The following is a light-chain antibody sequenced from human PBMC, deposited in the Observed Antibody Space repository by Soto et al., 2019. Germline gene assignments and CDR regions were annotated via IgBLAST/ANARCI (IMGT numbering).Light chain of an antibody. V-gene: IGKV3-20*01. J-gene: IGKJ4*01. CDR2: GAS. Sequence: EIVLTQSPGTLSLSPGERATLSCRASQSVSSSFLAWYQQKPGQAPRLLIYGASSRDTGIPDRFSGSGSGTDFTLTIGRLAPEDVAVYYCQQYGSSPLTWGGGTKVAIK. CDR3: QQYGSSPLT. CDR1: QSVSSSF.